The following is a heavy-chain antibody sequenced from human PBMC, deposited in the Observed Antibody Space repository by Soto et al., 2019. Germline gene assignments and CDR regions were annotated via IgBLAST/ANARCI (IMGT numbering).Heavy chain of an antibody. CDR3: ARGIAAAGALYDY. Sequence: EVQLVESGGGLIQPGGSLRLSCAASGFTVSSNYMSWVRQAPGKGLEWVSVIYSGGSTYYADSVKGRFTISRDNSKNPLYLQMNSLRAEDTAVYYCARGIAAAGALYDYWGQGTLVTVSS. D-gene: IGHD6-13*01. V-gene: IGHV3-53*01. CDR2: IYSGGST. J-gene: IGHJ4*02. CDR1: GFTVSSNY.